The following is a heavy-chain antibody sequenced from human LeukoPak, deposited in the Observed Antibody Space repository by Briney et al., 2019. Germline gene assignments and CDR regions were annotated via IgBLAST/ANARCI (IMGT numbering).Heavy chain of an antibody. Sequence: PSETLSLTCAASGYSISSGYYWGWIRQPPGKGLEWIGSIYHSGSTYYNPSLKSRVTISVDTSKNQFSLKLSSVTAADTAVYYCARHGDYCSSTSCFPKTNYYYYYMDVWGKGTTVTVSS. CDR2: IYHSGST. J-gene: IGHJ6*03. V-gene: IGHV4-38-2*01. CDR1: GYSISSGYY. D-gene: IGHD2-2*01. CDR3: ARHGDYCSSTSCFPKTNYYYYYMDV.